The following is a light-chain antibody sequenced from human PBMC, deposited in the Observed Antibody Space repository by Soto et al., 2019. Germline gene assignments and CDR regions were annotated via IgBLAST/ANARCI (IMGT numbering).Light chain of an antibody. CDR1: SRDVGAYDY. Sequence: QSALTQPASVSGSPGQSITISCTGTSRDVGAYDYVSWYLQYPDKAPQLLIYYVDHRPSGVSSRFSGSKSGNTASLTISGLQAEDEGDYYCQSYDRSLSSPIFGGGTKLTVL. V-gene: IGLV2-14*03. J-gene: IGLJ2*01. CDR3: QSYDRSLSSPI. CDR2: YVD.